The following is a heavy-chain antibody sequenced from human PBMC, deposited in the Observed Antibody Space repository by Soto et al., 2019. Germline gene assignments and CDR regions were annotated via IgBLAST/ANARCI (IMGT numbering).Heavy chain of an antibody. CDR1: GYTLTELS. V-gene: IGHV1-24*01. D-gene: IGHD6-19*01. CDR3: ATGGWDRPGYSSGWYYFDY. CDR2: FDPEDGET. Sequence: GGPVKVSCKVSGYTLTELSMHWVRQAPGKGLEWMGGFDPEDGETIYAQKFQGRVTMTEDTSTDTAYMELSSLRSEDTAVYYCATGGWDRPGYSSGWYYFDYWGQGTLVTVSS. J-gene: IGHJ4*02.